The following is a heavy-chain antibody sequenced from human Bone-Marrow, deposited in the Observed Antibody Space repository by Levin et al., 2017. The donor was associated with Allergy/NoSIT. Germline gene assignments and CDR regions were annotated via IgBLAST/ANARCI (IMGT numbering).Heavy chain of an antibody. CDR2: ITPYNGDK. J-gene: IGHJ6*02. V-gene: IGHV1-18*01. CDR1: GYSFTNHY. Sequence: ASVKVSCKASGYSFTNHYISWVRQAPGQGLDWMGWITPYNGDKSYAQMFQGRVTMTTDTSTNTAYMELRSLRFDDTAIYYCARNDHWGAGHSYYTMDDWGQGTTVTVAS. CDR3: ARNDHWGAGHSYYTMDD. D-gene: IGHD7-27*01.